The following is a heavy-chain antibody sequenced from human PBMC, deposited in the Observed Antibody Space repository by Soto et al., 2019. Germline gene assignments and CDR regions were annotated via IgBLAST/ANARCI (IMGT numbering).Heavy chain of an antibody. D-gene: IGHD2-2*01. J-gene: IGHJ4*02. CDR3: ARHPLXFCSTTSCYPDGGNFDY. V-gene: IGHV4-39*01. Sequence: SETLSLTCTVSGSSVSINNYYWAFIRQPPGKGLEWIGSVYNSGSTYYNPSLKSRLTVSLDTSKNQLSLSLRSVTAADTAVYYCARHPLXFCSTTSCYPDGGNFDYWGQGTLVTVSS. CDR2: VYNSGST. CDR1: GSSVSINNYY.